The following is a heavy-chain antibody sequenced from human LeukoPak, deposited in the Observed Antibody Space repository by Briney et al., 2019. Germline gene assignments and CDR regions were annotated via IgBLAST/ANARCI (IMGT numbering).Heavy chain of an antibody. J-gene: IGHJ6*03. CDR3: ARSLVVVVPAADAYCYYYYMDV. CDR1: GGSISSGSYY. D-gene: IGHD2-2*01. V-gene: IGHV4-61*02. CDR2: IYTSGST. Sequence: SQTLSLTCTVSGGSISSGSYYWSWIRQPAGKGLEWIGRIYTSGSTNYNPSLKSRVTISVDTSKNQFSLKLSSVTAADTAVYYCARSLVVVVPAADAYCYYYYMDVWGKGTTVTVSS.